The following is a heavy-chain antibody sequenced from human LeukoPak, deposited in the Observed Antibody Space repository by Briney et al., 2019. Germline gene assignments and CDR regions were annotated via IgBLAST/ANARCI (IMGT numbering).Heavy chain of an antibody. Sequence: GGSLRLSCAASGFTFSSYSMNWVRQAPGKGLEWVSSISSSSSYIYYADSVKGRFTISRDNSKNTLYLQMNSLRAEDTAVYYCAKDAYALVVPAAIDYWGQGTLVTVSS. CDR1: GFTFSSYS. CDR2: ISSSSSYI. CDR3: AKDAYALVVPAAIDY. V-gene: IGHV3-21*04. J-gene: IGHJ4*02. D-gene: IGHD2-2*01.